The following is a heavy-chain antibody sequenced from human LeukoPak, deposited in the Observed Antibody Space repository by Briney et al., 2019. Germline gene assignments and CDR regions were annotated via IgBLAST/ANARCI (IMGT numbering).Heavy chain of an antibody. J-gene: IGHJ4*02. V-gene: IGHV4-4*02. CDR1: GGSISSSNW. D-gene: IGHD1-26*01. CDR3: ARERSGSYLCPNWDPYYFDY. CDR2: IYHSRST. Sequence: SETLSLTCAVSGGSISSSNWWSWVRQPPGKGLEWIGEIYHSRSTNYNPSLKSRVTISVDKSKNQFSLKLSSVTAADTAVYYCARERSGSYLCPNWDPYYFDYWGQGTLVTVSS.